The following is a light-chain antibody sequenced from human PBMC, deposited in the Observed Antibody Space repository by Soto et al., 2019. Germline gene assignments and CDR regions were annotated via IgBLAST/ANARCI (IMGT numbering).Light chain of an antibody. V-gene: IGLV2-14*01. CDR3: SSYTTSSTYV. CDR2: DVA. Sequence: QSALTQPASVSGSPGQSITISCTGTSTDVGRYNYVSWYQQHPGKAPKLMIYDVANRPSGVSNRFSGSKSGITASLTISGLQAEDEADYYCSSYTTSSTYVFGTGPKVTV. CDR1: STDVGRYNY. J-gene: IGLJ1*01.